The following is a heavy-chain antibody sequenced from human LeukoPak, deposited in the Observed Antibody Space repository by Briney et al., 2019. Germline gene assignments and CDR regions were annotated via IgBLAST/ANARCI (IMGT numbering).Heavy chain of an antibody. CDR1: GGSISSSSYY. D-gene: IGHD3-22*01. Sequence: PSETLSLTCTVSGGSISSSSYYWGWIRQPPGKGLEWIGSIYYSGSTYYNPSLKSRVTISVDTSKNQFSLKLSSVTAAGTAVYYCARHVPTMIAVAFDIWGQGTMVSVSS. CDR3: ARHVPTMIAVAFDI. CDR2: IYYSGST. V-gene: IGHV4-39*01. J-gene: IGHJ3*02.